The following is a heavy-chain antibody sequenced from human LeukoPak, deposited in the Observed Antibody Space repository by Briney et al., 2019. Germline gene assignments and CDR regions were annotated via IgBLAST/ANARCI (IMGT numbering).Heavy chain of an antibody. J-gene: IGHJ4*02. CDR3: ARGGTLFTFFDS. CDR1: DGSISSDDYY. V-gene: IGHV4-61*02. Sequence: SETLSLTCTESDGSISSDDYYWNWIRQPAGRGLEWIGRIYITGNTMYNPSLESRVRMSIDTSKNQVSLTVKSVTAADTAVYYCARGGTLFTFFDSWGQGTLVTVSS. CDR2: IYITGNT.